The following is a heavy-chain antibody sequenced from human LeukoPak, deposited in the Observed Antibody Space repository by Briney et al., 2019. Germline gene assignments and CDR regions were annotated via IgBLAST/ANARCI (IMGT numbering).Heavy chain of an antibody. CDR1: GGSISSYY. Sequence: SETLSLTCTVAGGSISSYYWSWIRQPPGKGLEWIGYIYYSGSTNYNPSLKSRVTISVDTSKNQFSLKLSSVTAADTDVYYCARGEYDYVWGSYRLDPWGQGTLVTVSS. CDR3: ARGEYDYVWGSYRLDP. J-gene: IGHJ5*02. CDR2: IYYSGST. D-gene: IGHD3-16*02. V-gene: IGHV4-59*01.